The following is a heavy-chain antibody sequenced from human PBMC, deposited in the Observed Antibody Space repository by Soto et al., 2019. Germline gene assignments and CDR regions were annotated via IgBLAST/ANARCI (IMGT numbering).Heavy chain of an antibody. Sequence: GESLKISCKGSGYSFTSYWIGWVRQMPGKGLEWMGIIYPGDSDTRYSPSFQGQVTISADKSISTAYLQWSSLKASDTAMYYCARFRSYYYDSSGYYDAFDIWGRGTMVTVSS. CDR1: GYSFTSYW. CDR3: ARFRSYYYDSSGYYDAFDI. V-gene: IGHV5-51*01. D-gene: IGHD3-22*01. CDR2: IYPGDSDT. J-gene: IGHJ3*02.